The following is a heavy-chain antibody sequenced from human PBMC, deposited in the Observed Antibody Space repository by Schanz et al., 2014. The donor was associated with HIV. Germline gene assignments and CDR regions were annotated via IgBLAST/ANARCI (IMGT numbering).Heavy chain of an antibody. CDR1: GFTFDSYG. J-gene: IGHJ4*02. D-gene: IGHD6-19*01. CDR3: AKVAIHSSGWLPFDY. V-gene: IGHV3-30*18. CDR2: ISYDGTNK. Sequence: QVQLVESGGGVVQPGRSLRLSCAASGFTFDSYGIHWVRQAPGKGLEWVAVISYDGTNKKFADSVKGRFTISRDNSKNTLYLQMKSLRPEDTAVYYCAKVAIHSSGWLPFDYWGQGTLVTVSS.